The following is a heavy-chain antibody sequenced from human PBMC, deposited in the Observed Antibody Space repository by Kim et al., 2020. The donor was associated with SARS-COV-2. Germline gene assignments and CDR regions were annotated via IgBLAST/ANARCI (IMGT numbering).Heavy chain of an antibody. CDR2: IYYSGST. D-gene: IGHD6-13*01. CDR1: GGSISSYY. J-gene: IGHJ3*02. Sequence: SETLSLTCTVSGGSISSYYWSWIRQPPGKGLEWIGYIYYSGSTNYNPSLKSRVTISVDTSKNQLSLKLSSVTAADTAVYYCARGKSSSWYGDAFDIWGQGTMVTVSS. CDR3: ARGKSSSWYGDAFDI. V-gene: IGHV4-59*13.